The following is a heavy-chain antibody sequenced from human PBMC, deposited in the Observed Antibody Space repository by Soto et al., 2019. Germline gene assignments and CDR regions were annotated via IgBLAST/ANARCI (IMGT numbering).Heavy chain of an antibody. D-gene: IGHD3-22*01. V-gene: IGHV5-10-1*01. Sequence: PGESLKISCKGSGYSFTSYWISWVRQMPGKVLEWMGRIDPSDSYTNYSPSFQGHVTISADKSISTAYLQWSSLKASDTAMYYCARHRYYYDSSGQLYGMDVWGQGXTVTVYS. J-gene: IGHJ6*02. CDR3: ARHRYYYDSSGQLYGMDV. CDR2: IDPSDSYT. CDR1: GYSFTSYW.